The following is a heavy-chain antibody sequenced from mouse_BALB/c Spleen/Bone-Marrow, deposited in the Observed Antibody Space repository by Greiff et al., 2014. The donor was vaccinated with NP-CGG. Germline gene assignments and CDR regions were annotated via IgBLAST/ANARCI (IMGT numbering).Heavy chain of an antibody. V-gene: IGHV5-17*02. D-gene: IGHD2-4*01. Sequence: EVQLVESGGGLVQPGGSRKLSCAASGFTFSSFGMHWVRQAPGKGLEWVAYISNGSSTIYYADTVKGRFTISRDNPKNTLFLQMTSLRSEDTAMYYCARKGAMITHYYAMDYWGQGTSVTVSS. CDR2: ISNGSSTI. J-gene: IGHJ4*01. CDR3: ARKGAMITHYYAMDY. CDR1: GFTFSSFG.